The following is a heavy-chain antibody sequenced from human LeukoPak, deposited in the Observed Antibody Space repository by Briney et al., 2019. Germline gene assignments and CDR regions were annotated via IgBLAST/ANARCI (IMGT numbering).Heavy chain of an antibody. CDR2: IYSGCST. Sequence: PGGSLRLSCAASGFTVSSNYMSWVRQAPGKGLEWVSVIYSGCSTYYADSVKGRFTISRDNSKNTLYLQMNSLRAEDTAVYYCARDRDYDILTGYKGAFDIWGQGTMVTVSS. D-gene: IGHD3-9*01. J-gene: IGHJ3*02. CDR1: GFTVSSNY. V-gene: IGHV3-66*01. CDR3: ARDRDYDILTGYKGAFDI.